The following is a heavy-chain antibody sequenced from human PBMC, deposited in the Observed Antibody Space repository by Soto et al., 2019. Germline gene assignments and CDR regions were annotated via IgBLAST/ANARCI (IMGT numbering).Heavy chain of an antibody. Sequence: SETLSLTCTVSGGSISSYYWSWIRQPPGKGLEWIGYIYYSGSTNYNPSLKSRVTISVDTSKNQFSLKLSSVTAADTAVYYCARTQESYSSARNYYYYMDVWGKGTTVTVSS. D-gene: IGHD3-22*01. J-gene: IGHJ6*03. CDR3: ARTQESYSSARNYYYYMDV. CDR1: GGSISSYY. V-gene: IGHV4-59*08. CDR2: IYYSGST.